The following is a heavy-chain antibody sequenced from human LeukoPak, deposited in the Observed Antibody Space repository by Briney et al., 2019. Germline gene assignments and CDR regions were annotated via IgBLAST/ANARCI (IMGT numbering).Heavy chain of an antibody. CDR3: AKGGWAARRFDYYSYYMDV. J-gene: IGHJ6*03. CDR2: IRCDGSIK. D-gene: IGHD6-6*01. V-gene: IGHV3-30*02. CDR1: GFTFRDYG. Sequence: PGGSLRLSCAASGFTFRDYGMVWVRQAPAKGLEWVAFIRCDGSIKYYTDAVKDRFTGSRDKSKNTLYLQMNSLRAEDTAVYYCAKGGWAARRFDYYSYYMDVWGKGTTVTVSS.